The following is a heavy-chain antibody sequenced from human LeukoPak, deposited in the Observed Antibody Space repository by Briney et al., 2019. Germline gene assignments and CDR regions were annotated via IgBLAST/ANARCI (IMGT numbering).Heavy chain of an antibody. Sequence: GGSLRLSCTTSGFAFDEHGMSWVRQVPGKGLEWVSGINWSGGSTGYADPLRGRFTISRDNAKNSLYLQMDSLRAEDTALYYCARAPITSPFYFDYWGQGTLVTVSS. D-gene: IGHD2-2*01. J-gene: IGHJ4*02. CDR2: INWSGGST. V-gene: IGHV3-20*04. CDR1: GFAFDEHG. CDR3: ARAPITSPFYFDY.